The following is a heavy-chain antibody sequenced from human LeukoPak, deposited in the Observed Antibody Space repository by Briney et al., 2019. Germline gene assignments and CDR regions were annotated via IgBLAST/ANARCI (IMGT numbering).Heavy chain of an antibody. CDR1: GGSFSGYY. V-gene: IGHV4-34*01. D-gene: IGHD3-10*01. J-gene: IGHJ4*02. Sequence: SETLSLTCAVYGGSFSGYYWSWIRQPPGKGLEWIGEINHSGSTNYSPSLKSRVTISVDTSKNQFSLKLSSVTSADTAVYYCAGSYYYGSGSYYEYWGQETQVTASS. CDR2: INHSGST. CDR3: AGSYYYGSGSYYEY.